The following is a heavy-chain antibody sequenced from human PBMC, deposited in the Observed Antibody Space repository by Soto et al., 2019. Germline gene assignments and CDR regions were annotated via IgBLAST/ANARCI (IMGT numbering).Heavy chain of an antibody. CDR1: GGTFTNYV. D-gene: IGHD6-6*01. J-gene: IGHJ5*02. CDR3: ARGRSSPNFDP. CDR2: LIPIFGAA. V-gene: IGHV1-69*01. Sequence: QVQLVQSGAEVRKPGSSVKVSCKISGGTFTNYVISWLRQAPGQGLEWMGGLIPIFGAANLAQKFQGRVTITADVSTSTVNMELSSLTSEDTAVYYCARGRSSPNFDPWGQGTLVTVSS.